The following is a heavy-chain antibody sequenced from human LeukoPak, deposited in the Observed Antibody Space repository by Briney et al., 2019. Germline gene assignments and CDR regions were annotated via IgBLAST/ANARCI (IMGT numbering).Heavy chain of an antibody. CDR2: MSYDGSQE. Sequence: GGSLRLSCAASGFTFGLYAMHWVRQTPGKGLEWVALMSYDGSQEYYADSVKGRFTISRDNSKNTLYLQMNSLRAEDTAVYYCAKGPDGWELYQDWGQGTLVTVSS. J-gene: IGHJ4*02. CDR1: GFTFGLYA. V-gene: IGHV3-30*04. D-gene: IGHD1-26*01. CDR3: AKGPDGWELYQD.